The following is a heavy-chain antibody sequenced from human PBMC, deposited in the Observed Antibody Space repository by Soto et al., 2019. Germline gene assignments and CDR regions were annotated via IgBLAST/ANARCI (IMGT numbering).Heavy chain of an antibody. CDR2: ISSDGNNE. J-gene: IGHJ4*02. Sequence: QVQLVESGGGVVQPGRSLRLSCTASGFTFSSYTMHWVRQAPGKGLEWVAVISSDGNNEDYADSVKGRFTTSRDNSKNTLHLHMNSLRAEDTAVYYCAREWSISVAAPGYWRQGTLVTVSS. V-gene: IGHV3-30-3*01. CDR1: GFTFSSYT. CDR3: AREWSISVAAPGY. D-gene: IGHD6-19*01.